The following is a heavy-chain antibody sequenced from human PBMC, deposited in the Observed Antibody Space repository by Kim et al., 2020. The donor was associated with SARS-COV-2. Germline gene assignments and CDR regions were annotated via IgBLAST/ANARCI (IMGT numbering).Heavy chain of an antibody. J-gene: IGHJ5*02. CDR2: IYYSGST. Sequence: SETLSLTCTVSGGSISSYYWSWIRQPPGKGLEWIGYIYYSGSTNYNPSLKSRVTISVDTSKNQFSLKLSSVTAADTAVYYCARMAQIAVAGSDWFDPWGQGTLVTVSS. D-gene: IGHD6-19*01. CDR3: ARMAQIAVAGSDWFDP. CDR1: GGSISSYY. V-gene: IGHV4-59*01.